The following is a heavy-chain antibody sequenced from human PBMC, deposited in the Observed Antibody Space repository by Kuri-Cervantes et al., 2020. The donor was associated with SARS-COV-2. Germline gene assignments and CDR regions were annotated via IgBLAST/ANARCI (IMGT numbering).Heavy chain of an antibody. D-gene: IGHD3-22*01. CDR3: AKGGSSGYYPFDY. CDR2: IRYDGSNK. J-gene: IGHJ4*02. Sequence: GGSLRLSCAASGFTFSSYGMHWVRQAPGKGLEWVAFIRYDGSNKYYADSVKGRFTISRDNSKNTLYLQMNSLRAEDTAVYYCAKGGSSGYYPFDYWGQGTLVTVSS. CDR1: GFTFSSYG. V-gene: IGHV3-30*02.